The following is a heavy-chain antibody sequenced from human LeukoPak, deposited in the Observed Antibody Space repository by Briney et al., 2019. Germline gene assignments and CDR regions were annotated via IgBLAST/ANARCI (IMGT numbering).Heavy chain of an antibody. Sequence: GESLRLSCAASGFTFSGSWMSWVRQAPGKGLEWVASINQDGGEKYSLDSVKGRFTISRDNTKSSLYLQMNSLRAEDTAMYYCARYRHLYYWGQGILVTVSS. V-gene: IGHV3-7*01. CDR2: INQDGGEK. CDR1: GFTFSGSW. D-gene: IGHD3-16*01. J-gene: IGHJ4*02. CDR3: ARYRHLYY.